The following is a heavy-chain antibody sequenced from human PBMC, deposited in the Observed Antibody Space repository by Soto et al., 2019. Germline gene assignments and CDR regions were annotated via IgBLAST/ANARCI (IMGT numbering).Heavy chain of an antibody. J-gene: IGHJ4*02. CDR1: GFSRSTIGVG. Sequence: QITLKESGPTLVKPTQTLTLTCTLSGFSRSTIGVGVGWIRPPPGKALEWLALIYWDYDKRYSPFLKSRLTITNENSKNQVVLTLTNMDAVDTATYCCALKWDGCTGFKYLGQGTLVTVSS. D-gene: IGHD1-26*01. CDR2: IYWDYDK. CDR3: ALKWDGCTGFKY. V-gene: IGHV2-5*02.